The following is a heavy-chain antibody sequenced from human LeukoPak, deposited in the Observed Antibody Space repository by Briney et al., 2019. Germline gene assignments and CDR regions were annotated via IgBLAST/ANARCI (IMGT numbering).Heavy chain of an antibody. Sequence: PGGSLRLSCAASGFTSSSYGMHWVRQAPGKGLEWVAFIRYDGSNKYYADSVKGRFTISRDNSKNTLYLQMNSLRAEDTAVYYCTRGGGYSYGSFDYWGQGTLVTVSS. V-gene: IGHV3-30*02. D-gene: IGHD5-18*01. CDR3: TRGGGYSYGSFDY. CDR2: IRYDGSNK. J-gene: IGHJ4*02. CDR1: GFTSSSYG.